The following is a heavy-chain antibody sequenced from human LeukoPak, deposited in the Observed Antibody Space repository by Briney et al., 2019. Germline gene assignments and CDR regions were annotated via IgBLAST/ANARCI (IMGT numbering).Heavy chain of an antibody. D-gene: IGHD5-18*01. CDR2: INPNSGAT. Sequence: GASVKVSFKASEYTFTGYYMHWVRQAPGQGLEWMGWINPNSGATDYAQNFQGRVTLTGDTSISTAYMELSRLRSDDTAVYYCASGYRFGNWGQGTLVTVSS. V-gene: IGHV1-2*02. CDR3: ASGYRFGN. J-gene: IGHJ4*02. CDR1: EYTFTGYY.